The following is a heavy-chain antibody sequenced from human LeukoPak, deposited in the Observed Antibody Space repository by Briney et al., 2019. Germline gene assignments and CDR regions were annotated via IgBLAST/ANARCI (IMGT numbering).Heavy chain of an antibody. CDR1: GFTFRSYW. CDR3: ARDRVDFWSGYDAFDI. J-gene: IGHJ3*02. CDR2: INSDGSSI. Sequence: GGSLRLSCAASGFTFRSYWMHWVRQAPGKGLMWVSRINSDGSSIAYADSVKGRYTISRDNAKNTLYLQMSSLRAEDTAVYYCARDRVDFWSGYDAFDIWGQGTMVTVSS. V-gene: IGHV3-74*01. D-gene: IGHD3-3*01.